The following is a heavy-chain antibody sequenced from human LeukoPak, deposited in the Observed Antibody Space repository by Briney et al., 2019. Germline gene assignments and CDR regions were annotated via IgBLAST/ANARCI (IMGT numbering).Heavy chain of an antibody. J-gene: IGHJ4*02. CDR2: ISSSSSYI. CDR3: ARGFRMVRGVIITIFDY. CDR1: GFTFSSYA. D-gene: IGHD3-10*01. V-gene: IGHV3-21*01. Sequence: GGSLRLSCAASGFTFSSYAMSWVRQAPGKGLEWVSSISSSSSYIHYADSVKGRFTISRDNAKNSLYLQMNSLRAEDTAVYYCARGFRMVRGVIITIFDYWGQGTLVTVSS.